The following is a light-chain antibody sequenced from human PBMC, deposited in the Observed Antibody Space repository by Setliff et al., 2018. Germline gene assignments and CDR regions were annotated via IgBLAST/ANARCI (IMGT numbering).Light chain of an antibody. CDR2: DVS. J-gene: IGLJ1*01. V-gene: IGLV2-11*01. CDR1: SSDVGGYNY. CDR3: CSYAGSYTYV. Sequence: QSVLTQPRSVSGSPGQSVTISCTGTSSDVGGYNYVSWYQQHPGKAPKVMIYDVSKRPPGVPDRFSGSKSGNTASLTISGLQAEDEAEYYCCSYAGSYTYVFGTGTKVTVL.